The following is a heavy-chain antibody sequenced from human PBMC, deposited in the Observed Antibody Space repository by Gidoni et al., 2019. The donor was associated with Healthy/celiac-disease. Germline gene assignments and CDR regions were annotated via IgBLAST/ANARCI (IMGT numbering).Heavy chain of an antibody. J-gene: IGHJ6*02. CDR3: ARGMVRGVIWGDYYYAMDV. V-gene: IGHV3-33*01. CDR2: RWYDGSNK. CDR1: GCTFSSYG. D-gene: IGHD3-10*01. Sequence: QVQLVESGGGVVQPGRSLRLSCAASGCTFSSYGMHWVRQAPGKGLEWVAVRWYDGSNKYYADSVKGRFTISRDNSKNTLYLQMNSLRAEDTAVYYCARGMVRGVIWGDYYYAMDVWGQGTTVTVSS.